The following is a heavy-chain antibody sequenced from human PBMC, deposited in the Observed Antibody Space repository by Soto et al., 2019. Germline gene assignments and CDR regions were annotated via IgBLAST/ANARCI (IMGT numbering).Heavy chain of an antibody. Sequence: PGGSLRLSCAASGFTFSSYAVSWVRQAPGKGPEWISSISGSGSTIYYADSVKGRFTISRDSSKNTLYLQMNSLRAEDTAVYYCAKDWSIAAAGPNWFDPWGQGTLVTVSS. V-gene: IGHV3-23*01. CDR2: ISGSGSTI. CDR3: AKDWSIAAAGPNWFDP. CDR1: GFTFSSYA. D-gene: IGHD6-13*01. J-gene: IGHJ5*02.